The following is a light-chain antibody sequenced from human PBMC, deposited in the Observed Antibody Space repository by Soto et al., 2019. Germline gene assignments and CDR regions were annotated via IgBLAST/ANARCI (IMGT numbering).Light chain of an antibody. CDR2: DVT. Sequence: QSVLTQPASVSGSPGQSITISCTGTSSDIGAYNFVSWYQQHPGKAPKLMLYDVTIRPSGVSNRFSGSKSGNTASLTISGLQAEDEADSYCTSWITSTTMIFGGGTKLTVL. CDR3: TSWITSTTMI. J-gene: IGLJ2*01. V-gene: IGLV2-14*03. CDR1: SSDIGAYNF.